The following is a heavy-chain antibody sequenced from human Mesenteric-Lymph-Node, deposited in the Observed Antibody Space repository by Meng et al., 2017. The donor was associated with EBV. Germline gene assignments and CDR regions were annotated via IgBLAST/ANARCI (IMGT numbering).Heavy chain of an antibody. Sequence: ITLNVSCLPLVKPTQTLTLTCIFSGFSLNTNGLSVGWIRQTPGKALEWLALIFWYDDKRHNPSLSSRLTITKDTSRNQVVLTMNHIDPVDTDTYYCASQGFRELSLFDFWGQGTLVTVSS. J-gene: IGHJ4*02. D-gene: IGHD2/OR15-2a*01. V-gene: IGHV2-5*01. CDR2: IFWYDDK. CDR3: ASQGFRELSLFDF. CDR1: GFSLNTNGLS.